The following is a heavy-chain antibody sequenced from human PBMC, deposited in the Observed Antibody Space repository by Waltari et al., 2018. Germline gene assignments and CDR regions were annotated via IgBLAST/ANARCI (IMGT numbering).Heavy chain of an antibody. J-gene: IGHJ5*02. CDR3: AKEGVHSGYGELHP. CDR1: GYTFTGYY. CDR2: IDPNNGGT. D-gene: IGHD5-12*01. V-gene: IGHV1-2*02. Sequence: QVQLVQSGAEVKRPGASVKVSCEASGYTFTGYYIHWVRQAPGQGLEWMGWIDPNNGGTNYAQKFQGRVTITRDTSTSTAYMELSRLRSDDTAVYFCAKEGVHSGYGELHPWGQGTLVTVSS.